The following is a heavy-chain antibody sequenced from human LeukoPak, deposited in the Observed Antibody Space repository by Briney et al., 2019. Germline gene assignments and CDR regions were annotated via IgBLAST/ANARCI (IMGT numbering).Heavy chain of an antibody. Sequence: GGSLMLSCAPSGFTFSDYWMTWVRQVPGKGLEWVANINRGGNEVHYVDSVKGRFTISRDNAKNSLYLQLDSLRVEDTAVYYCARVGTWELQRVFDYWGQGTLVTVSS. V-gene: IGHV3-7*01. J-gene: IGHJ4*02. CDR1: GFTFSDYW. D-gene: IGHD1-26*01. CDR3: ARVGTWELQRVFDY. CDR2: INRGGNEV.